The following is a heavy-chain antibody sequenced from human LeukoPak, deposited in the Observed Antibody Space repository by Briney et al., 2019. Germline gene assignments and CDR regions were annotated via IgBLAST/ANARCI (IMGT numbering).Heavy chain of an antibody. CDR3: ARDRDDNLFDY. Sequence: KPSETLSLTCAVSGYSISSGYYWGWIRQPPGKGLEWIGRIYTSGSTNYNPSLKSRVTISVNTSKNQFSLKLSSVTAADTAVYYCARDRDDNLFDYWGQGTLVTVSS. V-gene: IGHV4-38-2*02. CDR2: IYTSGST. CDR1: GYSISSGYY. J-gene: IGHJ4*02. D-gene: IGHD1-14*01.